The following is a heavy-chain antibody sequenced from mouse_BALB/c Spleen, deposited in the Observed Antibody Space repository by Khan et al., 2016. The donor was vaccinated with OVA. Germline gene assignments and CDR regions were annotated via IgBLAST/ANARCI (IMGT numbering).Heavy chain of an antibody. J-gene: IGHJ1*01. CDR2: IWSGGST. CDR1: DFSLSTYG. V-gene: IGHV2-4-1*01. Sequence: VQLKQSGPGLVQSSQSLSITCTVTDFSLSTYGIHWVRQSPGKGLEWLGVIWSGGSTDYNAAFISRLSISKDNSKSQVFFKMNSLQTDDTAMYYCTRVYYRYDRYFDVWGAGTTVTVAS. D-gene: IGHD2-14*01. CDR3: TRVYYRYDRYFDV.